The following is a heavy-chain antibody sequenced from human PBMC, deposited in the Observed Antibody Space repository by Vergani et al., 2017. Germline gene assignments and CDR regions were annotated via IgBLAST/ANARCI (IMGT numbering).Heavy chain of an antibody. V-gene: IGHV4-38-2*02. CDR2: IYRTGRT. CDR3: ARRSGIVYDIFSGTQYFFDF. CDR1: NDSIGRDYF. D-gene: IGHD3-9*01. J-gene: IGHJ4*02. Sequence: QVHLQESGPGLVKPSETLSLTCSVSNDSIGRDYFWGWIRRSPGKGLEWIGSIYRTGRTHFNPSLKSRVTISVDTSNNHFSLRLNSLTAADTAVYYCARRSGIVYDIFSGTQYFFDFWGQGTLVTVSS.